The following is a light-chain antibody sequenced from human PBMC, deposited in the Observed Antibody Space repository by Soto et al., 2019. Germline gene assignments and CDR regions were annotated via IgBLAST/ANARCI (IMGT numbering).Light chain of an antibody. CDR1: QSVSNN. J-gene: IGKJ4*01. V-gene: IGKV3-15*01. CDR2: GAS. Sequence: EMVLTQSPGSLSLSPREIASGSAMAIQSVSNNYLAWYQQKPGQAPRLLIYGASTRATGIPARFSGSGSGTEFTLTISSLQPEDFATYYCQQLNGYLEPTFGGGTKVDI. CDR3: QQLNGYLEPT.